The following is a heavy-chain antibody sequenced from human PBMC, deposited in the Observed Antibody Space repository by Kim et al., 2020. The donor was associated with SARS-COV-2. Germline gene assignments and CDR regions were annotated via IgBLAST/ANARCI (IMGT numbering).Heavy chain of an antibody. Sequence: GGSLRLSCATSGFTFGAFEMNWVRQTPGNGLEWVAYIIPSGTRREHAPSVEGRFSVFRDNARNLLFLHMNSLRVEDTGIYYCTRDNPAVADFDSWGPGT. CDR3: TRDNPAVADFDS. J-gene: IGHJ4*02. V-gene: IGHV3-48*03. CDR2: IIPSGTRR. D-gene: IGHD2-15*01. CDR1: GFTFGAFE.